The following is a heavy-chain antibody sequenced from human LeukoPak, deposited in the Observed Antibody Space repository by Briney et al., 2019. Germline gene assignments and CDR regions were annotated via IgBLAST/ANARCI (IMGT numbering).Heavy chain of an antibody. CDR3: ARAVTSTEGY. Sequence: GGPLRPSCAASGFTFSTYWMTWVRPAPGKGLEWVASINQDGSGKYYVDSVKGRFTISRDNAQKSLYLEMNSLRAEDTAVYYCARAVTSTEGYWGQGTLVTVSS. CDR2: INQDGSGK. J-gene: IGHJ4*02. CDR1: GFTFSTYW. V-gene: IGHV3-7*03. D-gene: IGHD4-17*01.